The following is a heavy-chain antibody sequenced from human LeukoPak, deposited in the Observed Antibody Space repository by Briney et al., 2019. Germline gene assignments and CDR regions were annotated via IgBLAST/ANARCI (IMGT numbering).Heavy chain of an antibody. CDR2: INTNTGNP. D-gene: IGHD3-3*01. V-gene: IGHV7-4-1*02. Sequence: GASVKVSCKASGYTFTSYAMNWVRQAPGQGLEWMGWINTNTGNPTYAQGFTGRFVFSLDTSVSTAYLQISSLKAEDTAVYYCARGRPGVWSGYPNWFDPWGQGTLVTVSS. J-gene: IGHJ5*02. CDR3: ARGRPGVWSGYPNWFDP. CDR1: GYTFTSYA.